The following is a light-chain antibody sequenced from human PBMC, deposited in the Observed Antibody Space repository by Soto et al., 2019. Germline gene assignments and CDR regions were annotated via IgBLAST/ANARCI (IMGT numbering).Light chain of an antibody. Sequence: EVVMTQSPVTLSVSPGERATLSCRASQTVTTDLAWYQQKPGQTPKVLIYRASTRATGIPDRFSGSGSGTDFTLTISRLEAEDFAVYYCQQYGSSPLTFGGGTKVDIK. V-gene: IGKV3-20*01. J-gene: IGKJ4*01. CDR2: RAS. CDR3: QQYGSSPLT. CDR1: QTVTTD.